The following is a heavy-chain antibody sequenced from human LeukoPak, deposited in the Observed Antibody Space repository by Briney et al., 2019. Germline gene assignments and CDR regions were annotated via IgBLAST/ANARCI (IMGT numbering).Heavy chain of an antibody. CDR2: ISAYNGNT. V-gene: IGHV1-18*04. Sequence: ASVKASCKASGYTFTSYGISWVRQAPGQGLEWMGWISAYNGNTNYAQKLQGRVTMTTDTSTSTAYMELRSLRSDDTAVYYCARGASGSYSNWFDPWGQGTLVTVSS. CDR1: GYTFTSYG. J-gene: IGHJ5*02. D-gene: IGHD1-26*01. CDR3: ARGASGSYSNWFDP.